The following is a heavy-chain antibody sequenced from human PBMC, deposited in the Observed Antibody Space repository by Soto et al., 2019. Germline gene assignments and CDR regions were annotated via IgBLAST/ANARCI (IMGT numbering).Heavy chain of an antibody. V-gene: IGHV4-61*01. CDR2: IYYSGST. CDR1: GGSVSSGSYY. CDR3: ARGWPRYYFDY. Sequence: SETLSLTCTVSGGSVSSGSYYWSWIRQPPGKGLEWIGYIYYSGSTNYNPSLKSRVTISVDTSKNQFSLKLSSVTAADTAVYYCARGWPRYYFDYWGQGTLVTVSS. D-gene: IGHD6-19*01. J-gene: IGHJ4*02.